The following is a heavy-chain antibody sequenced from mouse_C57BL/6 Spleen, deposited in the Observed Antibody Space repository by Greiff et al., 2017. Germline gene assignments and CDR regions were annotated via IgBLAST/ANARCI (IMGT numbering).Heavy chain of an antibody. J-gene: IGHJ2*01. CDR3: ARRAHYGISYMYFDY. Sequence: QVQLQQSGAELVKPGASVKLSCKASGYTFTSYWMQWVKQRPGQGLEWIGEIDPSDSYTNYNQKFKGKATLTVDTSSSTAYMQLSSLTSEDSAVYYFARRAHYGISYMYFDYWGQGTTLTVSS. V-gene: IGHV1-50*01. CDR2: IDPSDSYT. D-gene: IGHD1-1*01. CDR1: GYTFTSYW.